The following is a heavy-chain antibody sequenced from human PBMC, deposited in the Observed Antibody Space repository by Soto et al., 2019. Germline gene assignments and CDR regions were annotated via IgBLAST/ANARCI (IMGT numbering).Heavy chain of an antibody. CDR1: GDSIGSSSYY. V-gene: IGHV4-39*01. D-gene: IGHD3-10*01. J-gene: IGHJ5*01. CDR2: IHYSRKT. Sequence: SETLPLTCSVSGDSIGSSSYYWGWIRQPPGAGLEWIGNIHYSRKTYYNPSLKSRVTISVDTSKNQFSLKLSSVTAADTALYYCARHGFYYASGNGFDSWGQGTLVTVSS. CDR3: ARHGFYYASGNGFDS.